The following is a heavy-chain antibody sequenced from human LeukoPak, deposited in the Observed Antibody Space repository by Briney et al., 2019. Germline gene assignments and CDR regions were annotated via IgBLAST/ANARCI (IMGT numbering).Heavy chain of an antibody. D-gene: IGHD2-21*02. J-gene: IGHJ3*02. CDR2: ISSSSTYL. CDR1: GFTFSSHG. Sequence: GGSLRLSCAASGFTFSSHGMNWVRQAPGKGLEWVSSISSSSTYLDYADSLKGRFTISRDNAKNSLYLQMNSLRAEDTAVYYCARRSYCGGDCYGSDAFDIWGQGTMVTVSS. CDR3: ARRSYCGGDCYGSDAFDI. V-gene: IGHV3-21*01.